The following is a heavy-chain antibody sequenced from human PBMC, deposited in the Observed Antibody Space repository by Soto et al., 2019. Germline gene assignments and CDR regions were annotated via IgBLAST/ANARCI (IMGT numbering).Heavy chain of an antibody. Sequence: EVQLVESGGGLVQPGGSLRLSCAASGFTFSSYWMHWVRQAPGKGLVWVSRINSDGSSTSYADSVKGRFTISRDNAKNTLYLQMNSLRAEDTAVYYCARGSGQLWFWDDAFDIWGQGTMVTVSS. CDR1: GFTFSSYW. CDR3: ARGSGQLWFWDDAFDI. V-gene: IGHV3-74*01. D-gene: IGHD5-18*01. J-gene: IGHJ3*02. CDR2: INSDGSST.